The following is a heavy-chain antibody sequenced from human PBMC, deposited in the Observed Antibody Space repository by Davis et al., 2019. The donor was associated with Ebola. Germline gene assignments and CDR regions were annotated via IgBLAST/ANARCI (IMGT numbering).Heavy chain of an antibody. V-gene: IGHV3-23*01. CDR3: ATQPSGIAAAGDY. CDR1: GFTFSSYA. J-gene: IGHJ4*02. Sequence: GESLKISCAASGFTFSSYAMSWVRQAPGKGLEWVSAISGSGGSTYYADSVKGRFTISRDNSKNTLYLQMNSLRAEDTAVYYCATQPSGIAAAGDYWGQGTLVTVSS. CDR2: ISGSGGST. D-gene: IGHD6-13*01.